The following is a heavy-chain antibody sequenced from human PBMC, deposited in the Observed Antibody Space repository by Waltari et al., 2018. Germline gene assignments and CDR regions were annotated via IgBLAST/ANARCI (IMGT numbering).Heavy chain of an antibody. V-gene: IGHV4-59*01. CDR3: AITSIAAPRQRGAFDI. D-gene: IGHD6-6*01. CDR1: GGSISSYY. CDR2: IYYSGST. Sequence: QVQLQASGPGLVKPSETLSLTCTVSGGSISSYYWSWIRPPPGKGLEWIGYIYYSGSTNYNPSLKSRVTISVDTSKNQFSLKLSSVTAADTAVYYCAITSIAAPRQRGAFDIWGQGTMVTVSS. J-gene: IGHJ3*02.